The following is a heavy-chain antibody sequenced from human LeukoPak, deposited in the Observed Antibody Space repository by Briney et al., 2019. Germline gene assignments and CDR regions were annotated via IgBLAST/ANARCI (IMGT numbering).Heavy chain of an antibody. CDR3: ARDGPQYWGRGYYYYGMDV. J-gene: IGHJ6*02. D-gene: IGHD3-10*01. CDR1: GFTFSSYG. V-gene: IGHV3-33*01. Sequence: GGSLRLSCAASGFTFSSYGMHWVRQAPGKGLERVAVIWYDGSNKYYADSVKGRFTISRDNSKNTLYLQMNSLRAEDTAVYYCARDGPQYWGRGYYYYGMDVWGQGTTVTVSS. CDR2: IWYDGSNK.